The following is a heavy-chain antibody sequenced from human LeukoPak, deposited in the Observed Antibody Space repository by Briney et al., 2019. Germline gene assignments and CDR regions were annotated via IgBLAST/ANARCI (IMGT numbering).Heavy chain of an antibody. CDR2: ISGSTNST. CDR3: AKEGGHSYDYFDY. J-gene: IGHJ4*02. V-gene: IGHV3-23*01. D-gene: IGHD2-15*01. CDR1: GFTFSTYA. Sequence: GGSLRLSCAASGFTFSTYAMNWVRQAPGKGLEWVSTISGSTNSTFYADSVKGRFTISRDNSKNMLYLQMSSLRAEDTALYYCAKEGGHSYDYFDYWGQGTLVTVSS.